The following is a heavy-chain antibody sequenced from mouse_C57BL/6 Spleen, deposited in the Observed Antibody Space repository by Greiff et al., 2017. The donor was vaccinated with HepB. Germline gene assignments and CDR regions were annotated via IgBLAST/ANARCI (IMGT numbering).Heavy chain of an antibody. CDR1: GFTFSDYG. V-gene: IGHV5-15*01. CDR2: ISNLAYSI. CDR3: ARAQATYYAMDY. Sequence: EVKLVESGGGLVQPGGSLKLSCAASGFTFSDYGMAWVRQAPRKGPEWVAFISNLAYSIYYADTVTGRFTISRENAKNTLYLEMSSLRSEDTAMYYCARAQATYYAMDYWGQGTSVTVSS. D-gene: IGHD3-2*02. J-gene: IGHJ4*01.